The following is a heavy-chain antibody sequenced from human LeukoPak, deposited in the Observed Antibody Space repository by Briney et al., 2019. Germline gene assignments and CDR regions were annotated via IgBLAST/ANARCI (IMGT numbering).Heavy chain of an antibody. Sequence: GGSLRLSCAASGFDFSNFAMTWVRQAPGKGLEWVSSISSSGDDTYYADSVKGRVTISRDNANYTYYLQMNTLRAEDTAICYCAKGTTWLDSWGQGTLVSVSS. D-gene: IGHD1-1*01. J-gene: IGHJ5*01. V-gene: IGHV3-23*01. CDR3: AKGTTWLDS. CDR1: GFDFSNFA. CDR2: ISSSGDDT.